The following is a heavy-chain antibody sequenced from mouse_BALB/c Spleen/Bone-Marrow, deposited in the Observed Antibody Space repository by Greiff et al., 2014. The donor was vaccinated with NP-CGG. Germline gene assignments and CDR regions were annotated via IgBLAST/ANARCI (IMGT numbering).Heavy chain of an antibody. CDR2: IDTSDSYT. D-gene: IGHD2-1*01. CDR1: GYTFTDYW. V-gene: IGHV1-69*01. Sequence: VQLQQSGAALVMPGASVQMSCKASGYTFTDYWMHWVKQRPGQGLEWIGAIDTSDSYTSYNQKFKGKATLTVDESSSTAYMQLSSLTSEDSAVYYCARPIYYGNYHYAMDYWGQGTSVTVSS. CDR3: ARPIYYGNYHYAMDY. J-gene: IGHJ4*01.